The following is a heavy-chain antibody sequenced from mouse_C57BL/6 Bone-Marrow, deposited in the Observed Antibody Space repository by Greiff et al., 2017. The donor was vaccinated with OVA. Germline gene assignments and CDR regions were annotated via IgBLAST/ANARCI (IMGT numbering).Heavy chain of an antibody. CDR3: ADCDGLYAMDY. CDR2: IYPRSGNT. V-gene: IGHV1-81*01. D-gene: IGHD3-1*01. J-gene: IGHJ4*01. Sequence: VQLQESGAELVRPGASVKLSCKASGYTFTSYGISWVKQRTGQGLEWIGEIYPRSGNTSYNEKFKGQATLTADKSSSTEYMELRSRTSEDSAGYFCADCDGLYAMDYGGQGTSVTVSA. CDR1: GYTFTSYG.